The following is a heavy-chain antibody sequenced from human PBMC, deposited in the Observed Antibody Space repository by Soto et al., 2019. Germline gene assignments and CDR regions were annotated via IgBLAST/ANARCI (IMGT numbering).Heavy chain of an antibody. CDR3: ARDGDREGGPPPKNYAMDV. Sequence: PGGSLRLSCAASGFTFSSYAMSWVRQAPGKGLEWVALVWYDGSNKYYAESLKGRVFISRDNSKNTLYLEMKSLRAEDTAVYYCARDGDREGGPPPKNYAMDVWGQGTTVTVSS. J-gene: IGHJ6*02. CDR1: GFTFSSYA. D-gene: IGHD3-10*01. V-gene: IGHV3-33*08. CDR2: VWYDGSNK.